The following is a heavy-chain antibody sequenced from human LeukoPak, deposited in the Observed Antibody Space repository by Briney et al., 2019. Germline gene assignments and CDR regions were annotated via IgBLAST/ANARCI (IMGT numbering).Heavy chain of an antibody. J-gene: IGHJ4*02. Sequence: GGSLRLSCAASGFTFSNYWMHWVRQAPGKGLVWVSRINSDGSSTTYADSVKGRFTISRDNAKNSLYLQMNSLRAEDTAVYYCARVSYDILTGYSYIDYWGQGTLVTVSS. CDR1: GFTFSNYW. V-gene: IGHV3-74*01. D-gene: IGHD3-9*01. CDR3: ARVSYDILTGYSYIDY. CDR2: INSDGSST.